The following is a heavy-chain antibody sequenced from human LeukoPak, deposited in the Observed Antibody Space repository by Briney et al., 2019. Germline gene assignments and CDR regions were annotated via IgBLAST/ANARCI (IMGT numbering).Heavy chain of an antibody. D-gene: IGHD3-22*01. CDR2: IYYSGST. V-gene: IGHV4-59*01. CDR3: ARGQDYYDSSGDFDY. Sequence: SETLSLTCTVSGGFISSYYWSWIRQPPGKGLEWIGYIYYSGSTNYNPSLKSRVTISVDTSKNQFSLKLSSVTAADTALYYCARGQDYYDSSGDFDYWGQGTLVTVSS. CDR1: GGFISSYY. J-gene: IGHJ4*02.